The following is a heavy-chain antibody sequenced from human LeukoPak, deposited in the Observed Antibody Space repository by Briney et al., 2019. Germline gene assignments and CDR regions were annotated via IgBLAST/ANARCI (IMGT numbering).Heavy chain of an antibody. Sequence: ASVKVSCKASGYTFTSYGISWVRQAPGQGLEWMGWISAYNGNTNYAQKLQGRVTMTTDTSTSTAYMELSRLRSDDTAVYYCARALILGDYVWGSYLYYFDYWGQGTLVTVSS. CDR2: ISAYNGNT. J-gene: IGHJ4*02. D-gene: IGHD3-16*02. CDR1: GYTFTSYG. CDR3: ARALILGDYVWGSYLYYFDY. V-gene: IGHV1-18*01.